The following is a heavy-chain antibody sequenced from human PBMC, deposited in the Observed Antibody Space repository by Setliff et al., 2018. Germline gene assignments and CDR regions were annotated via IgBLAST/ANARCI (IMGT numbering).Heavy chain of an antibody. CDR1: DVSISDTTYY. CDR3: RFWSGYYKNDY. CDR2: VSFFGAS. Sequence: PSETLSLTCSVSDVSISDTTYYWAWVRQPPGKGLEWIGTVSFFGASYSNPSLRSRLTISLDRSGNRFSLNLTSVTAADTAVYYCRFWSGYYKNDYWGQGTLVTVSS. D-gene: IGHD3-3*01. V-gene: IGHV4-39*01. J-gene: IGHJ4*02.